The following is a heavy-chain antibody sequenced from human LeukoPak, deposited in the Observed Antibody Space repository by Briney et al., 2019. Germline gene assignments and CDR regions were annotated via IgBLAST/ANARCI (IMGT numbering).Heavy chain of an antibody. V-gene: IGHV3-30-3*01. J-gene: IGHJ4*02. CDR2: ISYDGSNK. D-gene: IGHD4-23*01. CDR1: GFTFSSYA. CDR3: ARDLGVTNYYFDY. Sequence: GGSLRLSCAASGFTFSSYAMHWVRQAPGKGLEWVAVISYDGSNKYYADSVKGRFTISRDNSKNTLYLQMNSLRAEDTAVYYCARDLGVTNYYFDYWGQGTLVTVSS.